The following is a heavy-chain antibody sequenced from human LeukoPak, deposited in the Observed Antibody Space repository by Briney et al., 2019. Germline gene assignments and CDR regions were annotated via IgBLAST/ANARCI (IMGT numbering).Heavy chain of an antibody. CDR3: ARGDVGRNYYYMDV. V-gene: IGHV1-69*01. J-gene: IGHJ6*03. CDR2: IIPIFGTA. CDR1: GGTFSSYA. D-gene: IGHD1-26*01. Sequence: GSSVKVSCKASGGTFSSYAISWVRQAPGQGLEWMGGIIPIFGTANYAQKFQGRVTITADESTSTAYMELSSLRSGDTAVYYCARGDVGRNYYYMDVWGKGTTVTVSS.